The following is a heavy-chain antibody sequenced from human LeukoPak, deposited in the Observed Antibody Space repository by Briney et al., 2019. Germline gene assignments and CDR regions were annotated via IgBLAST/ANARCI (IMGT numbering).Heavy chain of an antibody. CDR3: ARGEKQWLAPEVDY. CDR2: ISGSGGST. J-gene: IGHJ4*02. V-gene: IGHV3-23*01. D-gene: IGHD6-19*01. CDR1: GFTFSSYA. Sequence: GGSLRLSCAASGFTFSSYAMSWVRQAPGKGLEWVSAISGSGGSTYYADSVKGRFTISRDNSKNTLYLQMNSLRAEDTAVYYCARGEKQWLAPEVDYWGQGTLVTVSS.